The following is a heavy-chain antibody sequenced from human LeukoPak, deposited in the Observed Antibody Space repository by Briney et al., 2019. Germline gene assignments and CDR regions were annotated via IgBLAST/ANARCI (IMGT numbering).Heavy chain of an antibody. V-gene: IGHV4-61*02. CDR2: IYTSGST. D-gene: IGHD3-9*01. Sequence: SETLSLTCTVSGGSISSGSYYWSWIRQPAGKGLEWIGRIYTSGSTNYNPSLKSRVTISVDTSKNQFSLKMSSLSAADTVVYYCARDDILTGFDYWGQGTLVTVSS. CDR3: ARDDILTGFDY. J-gene: IGHJ4*02. CDR1: GGSISSGSYY.